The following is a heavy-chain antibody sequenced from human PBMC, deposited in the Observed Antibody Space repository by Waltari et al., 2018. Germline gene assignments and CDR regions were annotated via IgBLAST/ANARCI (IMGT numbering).Heavy chain of an antibody. Sequence: EVQLVESGGGLVQPGGSLSRSCAAPGFTFSSYERNGVRQAPGKGLGWVSYISSSGSTIYYADSVKGRFTISRDNAKNSLYLQMNSLRAEDTAVYYCARDSPIWSRYYGMDVWGQGTTVTVSS. J-gene: IGHJ6*02. CDR2: ISSSGSTI. CDR3: ARDSPIWSRYYGMDV. V-gene: IGHV3-48*03. D-gene: IGHD3-3*01. CDR1: GFTFSSYE.